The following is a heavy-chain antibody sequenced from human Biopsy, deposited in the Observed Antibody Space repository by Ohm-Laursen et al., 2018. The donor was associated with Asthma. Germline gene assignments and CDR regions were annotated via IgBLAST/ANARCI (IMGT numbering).Heavy chain of an antibody. Sequence: ASVKVPCKPSGGTFSTFGISWVRQAPGQGLEWMGRIIPFYGTATYAQNFQGRLTLTADESTSTAYMELSSLRSEDTAVYFCARDYDGDYVQRHLPLAYWGQGTLVTVSS. CDR1: GGTFSTFG. J-gene: IGHJ4*02. D-gene: IGHD4-17*01. CDR3: ARDYDGDYVQRHLPLAY. V-gene: IGHV1-69*13. CDR2: IIPFYGTA.